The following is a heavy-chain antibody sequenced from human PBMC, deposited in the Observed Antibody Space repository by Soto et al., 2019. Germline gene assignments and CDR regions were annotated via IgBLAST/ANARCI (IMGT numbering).Heavy chain of an antibody. J-gene: IGHJ5*02. D-gene: IGHD2-21*02. CDR1: GGTFSSYT. Sequence: QVQLVQSGAEVKKPGSSVKVSCKASGGTFSSYTISWVRQAPGQGLEWMGRIIPILGIANYAQKFQGRVTITADKSTSTADMELSSLRSEATAVYYCARHCGGDCYSDQYNWFDPWGQGTLVTVSS. V-gene: IGHV1-69*02. CDR2: IIPILGIA. CDR3: ARHCGGDCYSDQYNWFDP.